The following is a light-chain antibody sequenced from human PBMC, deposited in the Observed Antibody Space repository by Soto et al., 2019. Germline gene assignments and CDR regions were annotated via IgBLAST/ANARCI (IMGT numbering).Light chain of an antibody. V-gene: IGLV2-14*01. J-gene: IGLJ2*01. CDR3: SSYTTNGAPVA. CDR1: SSDVGGYNS. Sequence: QSVLTQPASVSGSPGQSITISCTGSSSDVGGYNSVSWYQQHPGKAPKLMIYDVSYRPSGVSNRFSGSKSGNTASLTISGLQAEDGADYYCSSYTTNGAPVAFGGGTKVTVL. CDR2: DVS.